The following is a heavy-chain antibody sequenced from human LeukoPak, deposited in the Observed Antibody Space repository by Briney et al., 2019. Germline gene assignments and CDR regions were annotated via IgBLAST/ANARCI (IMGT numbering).Heavy chain of an antibody. CDR3: ARDAEVVPAAIDYFDY. V-gene: IGHV3-7*01. CDR1: GFTFSSYW. J-gene: IGHJ4*02. CDR2: IKQDGSEK. Sequence: GGSLRLSCAASGFTFSSYWMSWVRQAPGKGLEWVANIKQDGSEKYYVDSVKGRFTISRDNAKNSLYLQMNSLRAEDTAVYYCARDAEVVPAAIDYFDYWGQGTLVTVSS. D-gene: IGHD2-2*02.